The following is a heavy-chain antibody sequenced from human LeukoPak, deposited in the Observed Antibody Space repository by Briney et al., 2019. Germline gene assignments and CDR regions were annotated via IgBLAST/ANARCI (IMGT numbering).Heavy chain of an antibody. J-gene: IGHJ4*02. D-gene: IGHD3-16*01. V-gene: IGHV3-21*01. CDR1: GVAFSSYS. Sequence: GGSLRLSCAASGVAFSSYSMNGGRRAPGKGLEWGSSISISSSYIYYADSVKGRFTISRDHPKNSLYLQMNSLRAEDTAVYYCAADRGEGWDYLDYWGQGTLSPPPQ. CDR3: AADRGEGWDYLDY. CDR2: ISISSSYI.